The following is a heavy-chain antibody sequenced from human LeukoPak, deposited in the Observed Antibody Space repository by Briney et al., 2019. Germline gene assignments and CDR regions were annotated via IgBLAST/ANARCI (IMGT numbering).Heavy chain of an antibody. Sequence: ASVKVSCKPSGYTFTDYDMHWVRKAPGQGLEWMGRINCNSGATKYGEKFQGRVTMTRDTSISTVYMELSRLRSVDTAVYFCARTLHSYYDSSGYFDYWGQGTLVTVSS. V-gene: IGHV1-2*02. J-gene: IGHJ4*02. CDR3: ARTLHSYYDSSGYFDY. CDR1: GYTFTDYD. D-gene: IGHD3-22*01. CDR2: INCNSGAT.